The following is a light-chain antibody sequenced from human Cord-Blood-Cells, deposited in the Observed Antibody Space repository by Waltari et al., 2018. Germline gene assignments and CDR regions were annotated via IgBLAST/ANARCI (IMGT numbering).Light chain of an antibody. V-gene: IGLV2-14*01. CDR2: DVS. CDR1: SSDVGGYNS. CDR3: SSYTSSSTLEV. J-gene: IGLJ3*02. Sequence: QSALTQPASVSGSPGQSITISCTATSSDVGGYNSVSWYQQHPGKAPKLMIYDVSNRPSGVSNRFSGSKSGNTASLTISGLQAEDEADYYCSSYTSSSTLEVFGGGTKLTVL.